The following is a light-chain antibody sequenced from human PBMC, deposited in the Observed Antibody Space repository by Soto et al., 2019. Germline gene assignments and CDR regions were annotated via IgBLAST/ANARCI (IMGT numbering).Light chain of an antibody. CDR3: QQYGGSPLT. J-gene: IGKJ4*01. V-gene: IGKV3-20*01. Sequence: EIVLTQSPGTLYLSPGDSATLSCRASQSVSSSSLAWYQQKPGQAPRLLFFGVSNRAAGVPDRFGGSGSGTDFTLTISRLEPEDVAVYYCQQYGGSPLTFGGGTKVEIK. CDR1: QSVSSSS. CDR2: GVS.